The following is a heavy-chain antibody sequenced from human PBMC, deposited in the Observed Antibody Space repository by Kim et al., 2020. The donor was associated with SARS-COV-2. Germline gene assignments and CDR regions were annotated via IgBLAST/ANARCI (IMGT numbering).Heavy chain of an antibody. CDR2: INHSGST. J-gene: IGHJ4*02. CDR1: GGSFSGYY. D-gene: IGHD3-10*01. V-gene: IGHV4-34*01. CDR3: ARSNMVRGVIIYGGFDY. Sequence: SETLSLTCAVYGGSFSGYYWSWIRQPPGKGLEWIGEINHSGSTNYNPSLKSRVTISVDTSKNQFSLKLSSVTAADTAVYYCARSNMVRGVIIYGGFDYWGQGTLVTVSS.